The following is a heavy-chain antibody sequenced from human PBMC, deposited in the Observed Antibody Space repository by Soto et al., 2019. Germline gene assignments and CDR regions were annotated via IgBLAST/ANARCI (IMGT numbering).Heavy chain of an antibody. V-gene: IGHV4-59*01. Sequence: QVQLQESGPGLVKPSETLSLTCTVSGGSISSYYWSWIRQPPGKGLEWIGYIYYSGSTNYNPSLKSRVTISVDTSKNQFSLKLSSVTAADTAVYYCASQYPYCSSTSCYSYYGMDVWGQGTTVTVSS. CDR3: ASQYPYCSSTSCYSYYGMDV. CDR1: GGSISSYY. CDR2: IYYSGST. J-gene: IGHJ6*02. D-gene: IGHD2-2*02.